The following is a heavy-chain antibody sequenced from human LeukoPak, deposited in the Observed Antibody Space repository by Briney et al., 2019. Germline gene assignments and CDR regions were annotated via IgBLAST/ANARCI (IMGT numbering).Heavy chain of an antibody. Sequence: ASVKVSCKASGYTFTSYDINWVRQAPGQGLEWMGWISAYNGNTNYAQKLQGRVTMTTDTSTSTAYMELRSLRSDDTAVYYCARILGYCSGGSCFTLRAFDIWGQGTMVTVSS. D-gene: IGHD2-15*01. CDR1: GYTFTSYD. CDR2: ISAYNGNT. V-gene: IGHV1-18*01. CDR3: ARILGYCSGGSCFTLRAFDI. J-gene: IGHJ3*02.